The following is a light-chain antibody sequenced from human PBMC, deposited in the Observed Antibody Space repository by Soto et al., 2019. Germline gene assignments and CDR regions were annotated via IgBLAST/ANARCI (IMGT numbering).Light chain of an antibody. CDR3: QSYDSSLSDSV. CDR1: SSNIGAGYD. CDR2: GNS. J-gene: IGLJ7*01. Sequence: QAVVTQPPSVSGAPGQRVTISCTGSSSNIGAGYDVHWCQQLPGTAPKLLIYGNSNRPSGVPDRFSGSKSGTSASLAITGLQAEDEADYYCQSYDSSLSDSVFGGGTQLTVL. V-gene: IGLV1-40*01.